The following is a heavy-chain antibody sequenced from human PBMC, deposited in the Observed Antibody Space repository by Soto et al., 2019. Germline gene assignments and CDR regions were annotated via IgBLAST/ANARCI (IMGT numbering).Heavy chain of an antibody. V-gene: IGHV1-69*02. D-gene: IGHD1-26*01. CDR3: ARRAGAEDL. CDR1: GGTFSSYP. CDR2: FIPILGIA. Sequence: QVQLVQSGAEVKKPGSSVKVSCTASGGTFSSYPITWVRQSPGLGLEWMGRFIPILGIANYAQKFQGRVTLNADNSTSTAYMELSSLTSEDTAVYYCARRAGAEDLWGQGTLVTVSS. J-gene: IGHJ5*02.